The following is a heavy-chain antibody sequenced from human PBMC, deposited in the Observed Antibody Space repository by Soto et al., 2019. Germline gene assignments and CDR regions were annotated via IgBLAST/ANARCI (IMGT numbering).Heavy chain of an antibody. V-gene: IGHV3-23*01. J-gene: IGHJ6*02. D-gene: IGHD7-27*01. Sequence: GSLRLSCVASGFTLSTYAMSWVRQAPGKGLEWVSGITGSGGSTYYADSVKGRFTISRDNSKNTLYLQMNSLRAEDTAVYYCAKGLTGAPYYAMDVWGQGTTVTVSS. CDR2: ITGSGGST. CDR3: AKGLTGAPYYAMDV. CDR1: GFTLSTYA.